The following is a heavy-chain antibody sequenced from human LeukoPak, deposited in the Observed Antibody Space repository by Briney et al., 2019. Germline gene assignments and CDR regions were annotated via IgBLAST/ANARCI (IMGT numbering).Heavy chain of an antibody. CDR3: AREAEYRGGSCYD. CDR1: GGSFSGYY. D-gene: IGHD2-15*01. CDR2: INHSGST. J-gene: IGHJ4*02. Sequence: SETLSLTCALYGGSFSGYYWSWIRQPPGKGLEWIGEINHSGSTNYNPSLKSRVTISVDTSKNQFSLKLSSVTAADTAVYYCAREAEYRGGSCYDWGQGTLVTVSS. V-gene: IGHV4-34*01.